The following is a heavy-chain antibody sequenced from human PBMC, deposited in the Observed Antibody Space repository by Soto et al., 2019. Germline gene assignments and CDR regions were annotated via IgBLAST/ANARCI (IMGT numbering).Heavy chain of an antibody. V-gene: IGHV1-46*01. CDR1: GDTFTSSY. Sequence: QVQLVQSGAEVKKPGASVKISCKASGDTFTSSYMHWVRQAPGQGLEWMGIINPRGGTSYAKKFQGRVTMTRDTSTSTVYMELSSLRSEDTAVYYCARVYCSGGSCYGIDYWGQGTLVTVSS. CDR2: INPRGGT. CDR3: ARVYCSGGSCYGIDY. D-gene: IGHD2-15*01. J-gene: IGHJ4*02.